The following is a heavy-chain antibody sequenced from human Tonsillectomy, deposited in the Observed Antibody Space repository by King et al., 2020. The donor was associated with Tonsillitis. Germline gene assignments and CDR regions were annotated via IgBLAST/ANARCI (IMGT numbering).Heavy chain of an antibody. CDR1: GFALSSYG. Sequence: DVQLVESGGGLAQPGGSLRLSCAASGFALSSYGMYWVRQAPGKGLVWISHIDSDGITTNYADSVKGRFTISRDNAKNTLYLQMNSLRVEDTAVYFCARVSGSPAEYCDSITCFNYYLDYWGQGTLVTVSS. J-gene: IGHJ4*02. CDR2: IDSDGITT. D-gene: IGHD2-2*01. V-gene: IGHV3-74*01. CDR3: ARVSGSPAEYCDSITCFNYYLDY.